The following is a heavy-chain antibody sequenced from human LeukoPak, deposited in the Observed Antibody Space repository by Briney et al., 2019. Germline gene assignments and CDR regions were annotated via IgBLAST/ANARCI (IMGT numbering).Heavy chain of an antibody. Sequence: TGGSLRLSCAASGFTFSSYWMHWVRQAPGKGLVWVSRINSDGSSTSYADSVKGRFTISRDNAKNTLYLQMNSLRVEDTAVYYCAREGARFDDAFDIWGQGTMVTVSS. V-gene: IGHV3-74*01. CDR1: GFTFSSYW. CDR2: INSDGSST. D-gene: IGHD3-10*01. J-gene: IGHJ3*02. CDR3: AREGARFDDAFDI.